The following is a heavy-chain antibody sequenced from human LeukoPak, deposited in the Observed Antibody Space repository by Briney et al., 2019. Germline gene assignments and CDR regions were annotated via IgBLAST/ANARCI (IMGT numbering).Heavy chain of an antibody. J-gene: IGHJ5*02. V-gene: IGHV4-59*11. CDR2: IYDSGST. D-gene: IGHD2-15*01. Sequence: KPSETLSLTCTVSGGSISSHYWNWIRQPPGKGLEWIGYIYDSGSTKYNPSLKSRVTISVDTSKNQFSLKLSSVTAADTAVYYCARVSGYCSGGSCSNWFDPWGQGTLVTVSS. CDR3: ARVSGYCSGGSCSNWFDP. CDR1: GGSISSHY.